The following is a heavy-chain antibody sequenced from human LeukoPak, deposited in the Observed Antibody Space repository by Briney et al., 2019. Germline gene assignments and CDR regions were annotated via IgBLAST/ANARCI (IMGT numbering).Heavy chain of an antibody. CDR3: ARAKSYYDILTGYYPEAFDI. V-gene: IGHV4-4*07. Sequence: SETLSLTCTVSGGSISSYYWSWIRQPAGKGLEWIGRIYTSGSTNYNPSLKSRVTMSVDTSKNQFSLKLSSVTAADTAVYYCARAKSYYDILTGYYPEAFDIWGQGTMVTVSS. D-gene: IGHD3-9*01. CDR2: IYTSGST. J-gene: IGHJ3*02. CDR1: GGSISSYY.